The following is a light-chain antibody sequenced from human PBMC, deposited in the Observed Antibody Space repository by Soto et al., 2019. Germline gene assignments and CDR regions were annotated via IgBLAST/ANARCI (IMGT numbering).Light chain of an antibody. CDR1: SSDVGSYKY. CDR3: SSYTSSRTAV. CDR2: EVS. J-gene: IGLJ2*01. V-gene: IGLV2-14*01. Sequence: QSALTQPASVSGSPGQSITISCTGSSSDVGSYKYVSWYQQYPGKAPKLMIYEVSNRPSGVSNRFSGSKSGNTASLTISGLQAEDEADYYCSSYTSSRTAVFGGGTKVTVL.